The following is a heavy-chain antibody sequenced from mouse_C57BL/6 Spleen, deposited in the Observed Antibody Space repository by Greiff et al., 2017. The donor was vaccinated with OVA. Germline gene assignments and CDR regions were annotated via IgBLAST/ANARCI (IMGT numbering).Heavy chain of an antibody. J-gene: IGHJ2*01. CDR1: GYTFTSYW. V-gene: IGHV1-61*01. CDR2: IYPSDSET. D-gene: IGHD3-2*02. Sequence: QVQLQQPGAELVRPGSSVKLSCKASGYTFTSYWMDWVKQRPGQGLEWIGNIYPSDSETHYNQKFKDKATLTVDKSSSTAYLQLSSLTSADSAVYNGAREGTAQAFDYWGQGTTLTVSS. CDR3: AREGTAQAFDY.